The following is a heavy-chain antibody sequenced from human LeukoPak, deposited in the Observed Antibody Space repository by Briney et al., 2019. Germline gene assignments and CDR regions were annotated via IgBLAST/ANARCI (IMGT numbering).Heavy chain of an antibody. V-gene: IGHV1-2*02. CDR2: IKPNSGGT. CDR1: GYTLTGYY. CDR3: ARVGAYGSGSYLPY. J-gene: IGHJ4*02. D-gene: IGHD3-10*01. Sequence: ASVKVSCKASGYTLTGYYMHWVRQAPGQGLEWMGWIKPNSGGTNYAQKFQGRVTMTRDTSISTAYMELSRLRSDDTAVYYCARVGAYGSGSYLPYWGQGTLVTVSS.